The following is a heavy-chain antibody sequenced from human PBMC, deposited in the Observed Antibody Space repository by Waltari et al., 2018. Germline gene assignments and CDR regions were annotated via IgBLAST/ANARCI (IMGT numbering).Heavy chain of an antibody. CDR3: AKETVTKAFDY. Sequence: EVQLVESGGGLVQPGRSLRLSCAASGFTFDDYAMHWVRQAPGKGLGWVSGISWNSGSIGYVDSVKGRFTISRDNAKNSLYLQMNSLRAEDTALYYCAKETVTKAFDYWGQGTLVTVSS. CDR1: GFTFDDYA. V-gene: IGHV3-9*01. J-gene: IGHJ4*02. D-gene: IGHD4-17*01. CDR2: ISWNSGSI.